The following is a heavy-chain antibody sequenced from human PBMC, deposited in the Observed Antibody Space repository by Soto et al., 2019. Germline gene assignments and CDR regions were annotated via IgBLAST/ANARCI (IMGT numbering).Heavy chain of an antibody. V-gene: IGHV4-59*08. D-gene: IGHD7-27*01. CDR3: ARGPSGDNVHY. Sequence: PSETLSLTCTVSGGSISSYYWSWIRQPPGKGLEWIGYIYYSGSTNYNPSLKSRVTISVDTSKNQFSLKLSSVTAADTAVYYCARGPSGDNVHYWGQGALVTLSS. CDR2: IYYSGST. J-gene: IGHJ4*02. CDR1: GGSISSYY.